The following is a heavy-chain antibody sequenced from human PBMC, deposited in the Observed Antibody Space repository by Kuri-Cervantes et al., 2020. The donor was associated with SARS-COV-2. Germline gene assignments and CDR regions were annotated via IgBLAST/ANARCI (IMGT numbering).Heavy chain of an antibody. D-gene: IGHD2-2*01. V-gene: IGHV1-2*04. J-gene: IGHJ5*02. Sequence: ASVKVSCKASGDTFTGYYMHWVRQAPGQGLEWMGWVDPNSGGTNYAQKFQGWVTMTRDTSISTAYMELSRLRTDDTAVYYCSRGIGAMSNFSNWFDPWGQGTLVTVSS. CDR1: GDTFTGYY. CDR3: SRGIGAMSNFSNWFDP. CDR2: VDPNSGGT.